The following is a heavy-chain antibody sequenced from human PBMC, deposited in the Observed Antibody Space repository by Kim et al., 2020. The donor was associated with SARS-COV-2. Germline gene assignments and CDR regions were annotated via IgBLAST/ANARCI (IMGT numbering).Heavy chain of an antibody. D-gene: IGHD4-17*01. CDR3: ARLFLDFGDYYFDT. J-gene: IGHJ4*02. CDR1: GGSIRSVDHF. Sequence: SETLSLTCSVSGGSIRSVDHFWGWVRQPPGKGLEWIGRIYSGGATDVNPSLKSRVTMSIDTSKQQFSLILTSVIAADTAIYYCARLFLDFGDYYFDTWGQGTLVTVSS. CDR2: IYSGGAT. V-gene: IGHV4-39*07.